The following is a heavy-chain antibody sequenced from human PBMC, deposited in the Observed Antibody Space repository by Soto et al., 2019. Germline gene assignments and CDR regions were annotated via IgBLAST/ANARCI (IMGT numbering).Heavy chain of an antibody. CDR2: IWYDGSNK. CDR3: ARYPLRFLDSGMDV. Sequence: QVQLVESGGGVVQPGRSLRLSCAASGFTFSSYGMHWVRQAPGKGLEWVAVIWYDGSNKYYADSVKGRFTITRDNSKNTLYLQMNSLRAEDTAVYYCARYPLRFLDSGMDVWGQGTTVTVSS. CDR1: GFTFSSYG. V-gene: IGHV3-33*01. J-gene: IGHJ6*02. D-gene: IGHD3-3*01.